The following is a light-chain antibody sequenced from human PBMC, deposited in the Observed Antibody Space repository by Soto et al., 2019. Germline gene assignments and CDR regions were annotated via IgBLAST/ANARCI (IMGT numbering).Light chain of an antibody. J-gene: IGKJ1*01. CDR2: AAS. CDR3: QQSYSTPRT. V-gene: IGKV1-39*01. CDR1: QSISSY. Sequence: IQMTKSPSSLSASVRDRVTITCRASQSISSYLNWYQQKPGKAPKLLIYAASSLQSGVPSRFSGSGSGTDFTLTISSLQPEDFATYYCQQSYSTPRTFGQGTKVDIK.